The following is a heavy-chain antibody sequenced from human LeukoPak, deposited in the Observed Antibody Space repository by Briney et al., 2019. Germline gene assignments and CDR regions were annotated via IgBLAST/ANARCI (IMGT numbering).Heavy chain of an antibody. CDR1: GFTFSSYA. CDR2: IGGSGGST. V-gene: IGHV3-23*01. Sequence: GGSLRLSCAASGFTFSSYAMSWVRQAPGKGLEWVSAIGGSGGSTYYADSVKGRFTISRDNSKNTLYLQMNSLRAEDTAVYYCAKDAPGVHIVVVTATVFDYWGQGTLVTVSS. J-gene: IGHJ4*02. CDR3: AKDAPGVHIVVVTATVFDY. D-gene: IGHD2-21*02.